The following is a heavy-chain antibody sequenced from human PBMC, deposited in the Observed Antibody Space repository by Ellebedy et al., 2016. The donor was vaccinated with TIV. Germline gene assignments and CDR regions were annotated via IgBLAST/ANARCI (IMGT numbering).Heavy chain of an antibody. V-gene: IGHV4-39*01. D-gene: IGHD6-19*01. Sequence: MPSETLSLTCTVSGGSINSSGFFWGWIRQPPGKGLEWIGSIYDRGNTYYNPSLTSRFTISMDTSKNQFSLKLTSVTAADTAVYFCARQGSRGWSTFNWFAPWGQGTLVTVSS. CDR1: GGSINSSGFF. J-gene: IGHJ5*01. CDR3: ARQGSRGWSTFNWFAP. CDR2: IYDRGNT.